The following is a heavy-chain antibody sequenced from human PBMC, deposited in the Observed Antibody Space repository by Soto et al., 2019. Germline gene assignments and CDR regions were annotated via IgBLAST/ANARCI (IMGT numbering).Heavy chain of an antibody. CDR2: INSDGSST. V-gene: IGHV3-74*01. CDR3: ARCTPKLVDAFDI. J-gene: IGHJ3*02. Sequence: GGSLRLSCAASGFTFSSYWMHWVRQAPGKGLVWVSRINSDGSSTSYADSVKGRFTISRDNAKNTLYLQMNSLRAEDTAVYYCARCTPKLVDAFDIWGQGTMVTVSS. CDR1: GFTFSSYW. D-gene: IGHD1-1*01.